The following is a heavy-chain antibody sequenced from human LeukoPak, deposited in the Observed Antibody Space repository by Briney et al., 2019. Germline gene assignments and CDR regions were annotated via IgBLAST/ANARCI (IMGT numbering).Heavy chain of an antibody. J-gene: IGHJ4*02. Sequence: GGSLRLSCAASGFSFNTYGMHWVRQGPGKGLEWVAVISYDGSNKWYADSVKSRFTISRDNSKNTLYLQMNSLRAEDTAVYYCANTGYSYGRLKKDYWGQGTLVTVSS. CDR3: ANTGYSYGRLKKDY. CDR1: GFSFNTYG. D-gene: IGHD5-18*01. V-gene: IGHV3-30*18. CDR2: ISYDGSNK.